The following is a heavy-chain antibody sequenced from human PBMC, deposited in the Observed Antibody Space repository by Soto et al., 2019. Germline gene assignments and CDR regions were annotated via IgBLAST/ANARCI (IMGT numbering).Heavy chain of an antibody. D-gene: IGHD3-10*01. V-gene: IGHV3-74*01. CDR3: ARGETYYYGSGSYYFGGGYYMDV. J-gene: IGHJ6*03. CDR1: GFTFSSYW. CDR2: INSDGSST. Sequence: GGSLRLSCAASGFTFSSYWMHWVRQAPGKGLVWVSRINSDGSSTSYADSVKGRFTISRDNAKNTLYLQMNSLRAEDTAVYYCARGETYYYGSGSYYFGGGYYMDVWGKGTTVTVSS.